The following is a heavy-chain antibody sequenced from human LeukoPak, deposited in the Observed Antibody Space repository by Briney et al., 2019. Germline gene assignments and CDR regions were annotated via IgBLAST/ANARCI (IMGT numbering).Heavy chain of an antibody. Sequence: PGGSLRLSCAASGFTFSSYGMHWVRQAPGKGLEWVAFIRCDGSNTYYADSVKGRFTISRDNSKNTLYLQTNSLRAEDTAVYYCAKNQGELLWFGQLTHFAYWGQGTLVSVPS. CDR1: GFTFSSYG. CDR3: AKNQGELLWFGQLTHFAY. D-gene: IGHD3-10*01. V-gene: IGHV3-30*02. CDR2: IRCDGSNT. J-gene: IGHJ4*02.